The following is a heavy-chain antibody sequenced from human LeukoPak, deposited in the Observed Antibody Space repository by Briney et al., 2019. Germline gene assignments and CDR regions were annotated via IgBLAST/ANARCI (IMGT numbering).Heavy chain of an antibody. V-gene: IGHV4-59*01. Sequence: SETLPLTCTLSGGSISTYYWSWIRQPPGKGLEWIGYIYHSGSTNYSPSLKSRVTISVDTSKNQFSLKLSSVTAADTAVYYCARGGGYASPIGYWGQGALVTVSS. D-gene: IGHD5-12*01. CDR1: GGSISTYY. CDR2: IYHSGST. CDR3: ARGGGYASPIGY. J-gene: IGHJ4*02.